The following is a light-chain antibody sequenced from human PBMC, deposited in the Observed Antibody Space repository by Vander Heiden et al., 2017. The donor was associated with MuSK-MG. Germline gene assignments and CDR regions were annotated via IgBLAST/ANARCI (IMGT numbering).Light chain of an antibody. V-gene: IGLV2-14*03. CDR3: SSYTSSSTLV. CDR1: SSDVGGYNY. Sequence: QSALTQPASASGSPGQPITISCTGTSSDVGGYNYVSWYQQHPGKAPKLMIYDVSNRPSGVSNRFSGSKSGNTASLTSSGLQAEDEADYYCSSYTSSSTLVFGGGTKLTVL. CDR2: DVS. J-gene: IGLJ2*01.